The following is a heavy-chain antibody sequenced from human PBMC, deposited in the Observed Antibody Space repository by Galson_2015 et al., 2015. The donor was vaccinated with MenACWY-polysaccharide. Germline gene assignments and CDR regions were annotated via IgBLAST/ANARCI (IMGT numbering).Heavy chain of an antibody. Sequence: SLRLSCAASGFSFSSYAMSWVRQAPGKGLEWVSSISGGGGSTYYADSMKGRFTISRDNSKNTLYLQMNSLRAEDTAIYYCAKNVAGYYFEYWGQGTLVTVSS. CDR1: GFSFSSYA. J-gene: IGHJ4*02. V-gene: IGHV3-23*01. D-gene: IGHD6-19*01. CDR2: ISGGGGST. CDR3: AKNVAGYYFEY.